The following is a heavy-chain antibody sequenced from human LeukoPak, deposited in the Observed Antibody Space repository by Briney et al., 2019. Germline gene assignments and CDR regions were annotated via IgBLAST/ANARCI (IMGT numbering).Heavy chain of an antibody. CDR1: GFTVSSNS. D-gene: IGHD4-11*01. Sequence: GGSLRLSCTVSGFTVSSNSMSWVRQAPGKGLEWVSFIYSDNTHYSDSVKGRFTISRDNSKNTLYLQMNSLRAEDAAVYYCALRVFTVSVSFSWFDPWGQGTLVTVSS. J-gene: IGHJ5*02. CDR2: IYSDNT. CDR3: ALRVFTVSVSFSWFDP. V-gene: IGHV3-53*01.